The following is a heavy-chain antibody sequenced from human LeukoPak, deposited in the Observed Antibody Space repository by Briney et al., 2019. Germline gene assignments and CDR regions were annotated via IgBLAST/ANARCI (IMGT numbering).Heavy chain of an antibody. CDR1: GFTFSSYA. V-gene: IGHV3-74*01. CDR2: INSDGSST. D-gene: IGHD4-23*01. CDR3: ARALRWYLHYYYYMDV. J-gene: IGHJ6*03. Sequence: GESLRLSCAASGFTFSSYAMSWVRQAPGKGLVWVSRINSDGSSTSYADSVKGRFTISRDNAKNTLYLQMNSLRAEDTAVYYCARALRWYLHYYYYMDVWGKGTTVTVSS.